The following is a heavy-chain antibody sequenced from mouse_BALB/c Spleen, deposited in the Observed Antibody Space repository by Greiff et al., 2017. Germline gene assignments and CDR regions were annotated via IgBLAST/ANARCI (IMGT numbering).Heavy chain of an antibody. J-gene: IGHJ3*01. V-gene: IGHV3-2*02. CDR2: ISYSGST. CDR1: GYSITSDYA. CDR3: ARDGYDVFAY. D-gene: IGHD2-2*01. Sequence: DVQLQESGPGLVKPSQSLSLTCTVTGYSITSDYAWNWIRQFPGNKLEWMGYISYSGSTSYNPSLKSRISITRDTSKNQFFLQLNSVTTEDTATYYCARDGYDVFAYWGQGTLVTVSA.